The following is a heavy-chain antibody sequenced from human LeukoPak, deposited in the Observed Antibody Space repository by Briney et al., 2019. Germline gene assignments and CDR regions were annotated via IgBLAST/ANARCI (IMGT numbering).Heavy chain of an antibody. J-gene: IGHJ4*02. CDR2: INPNSGGT. CDR3: ARPPVYSYARGDFDY. CDR1: GYTFTGYS. Sequence: ASVKVSCKASGYTFTGYSMHWVRQAPGQGLEWMGWINPNSGGTNYAQKFQGRVTMTRDTSVSTAYMELSRLRSDDTAVYYCARPPVYSYARGDFDYWGQGTLVTVSS. D-gene: IGHD5-18*01. V-gene: IGHV1-2*02.